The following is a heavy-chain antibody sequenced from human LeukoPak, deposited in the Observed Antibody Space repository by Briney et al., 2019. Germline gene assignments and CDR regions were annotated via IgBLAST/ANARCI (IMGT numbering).Heavy chain of an antibody. CDR2: FDPEDGET. V-gene: IGHV1-24*01. J-gene: IGHJ4*02. CDR1: GYTFTSYY. D-gene: IGHD6-19*01. Sequence: ASVKVSCKASGYTFTSYYMHWVRQAPGKGLEWMGGFDPEDGETIYAQKFQGRVTMTEDTSTDTAYMELSSLRSEDTAVYYCATTSYRIAVAGTYYFDYWGQGTLVTVSS. CDR3: ATTSYRIAVAGTYYFDY.